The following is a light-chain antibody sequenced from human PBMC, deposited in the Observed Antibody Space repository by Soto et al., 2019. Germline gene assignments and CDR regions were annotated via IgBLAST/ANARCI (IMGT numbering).Light chain of an antibody. CDR2: GAS. V-gene: IGKV1-5*01. J-gene: IGKJ3*01. Sequence: DMQITQSPSTLSSSVGDRLTITCLASQSISSRLAWYQQKPGKAPKLLIYGASNRATGIPARFSGSGSGTDFTLTISSLEPEDFAVYYCQQRSNWVTFGPGTKVDIK. CDR3: QQRSNWVT. CDR1: QSISSR.